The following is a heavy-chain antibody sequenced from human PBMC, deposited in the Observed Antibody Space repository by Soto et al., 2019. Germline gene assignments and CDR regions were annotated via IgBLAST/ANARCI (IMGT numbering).Heavy chain of an antibody. CDR2: IYYSGST. V-gene: IGHV4-30-4*01. D-gene: IGHD2-15*01. J-gene: IGHJ2*01. CDR3: ARDVYCRGGTCYLGYFDL. CDR1: GGSISSGDYY. Sequence: QVQLQESGPGLVKPSQTLSLTCTVSGGSISSGDYYWSWIRQPPGKGLEWIGYIYYSGSTYYNPSLKSRVTISVDTSKNQFSLKLTSVTAADTAVYYCARDVYCRGGTCYLGYFDLWGRGTLVTVSS.